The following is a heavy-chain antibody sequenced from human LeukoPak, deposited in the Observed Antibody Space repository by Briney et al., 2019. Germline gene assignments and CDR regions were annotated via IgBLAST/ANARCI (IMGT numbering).Heavy chain of an antibody. CDR2: IYPGHSDT. CDR1: GYSFTSYW. D-gene: IGHD6-19*01. CDR3: ARRGNSSAWYLGY. J-gene: IGHJ4*02. V-gene: IGHV5-51*01. Sequence: GVSLKISCKGSGYSFTSYWIGWVRPMPGKGLEWMGIIYPGHSDTRYSPSFQGQVTISADKSISTAYLQWSSLKASDTAMYYCARRGNSSAWYLGYWGQGTLVTFSS.